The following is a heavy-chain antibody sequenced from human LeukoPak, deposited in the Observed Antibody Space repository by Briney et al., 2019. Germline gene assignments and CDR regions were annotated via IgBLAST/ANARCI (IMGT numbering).Heavy chain of an antibody. CDR2: IWYDGSNK. CDR1: GFTFSSYG. CDR3: ARAGITIFGVVTDFDY. V-gene: IGHV3-33*01. D-gene: IGHD3-3*01. J-gene: IGHJ4*02. Sequence: PGGSLRLSCAASGFTFSSYGMHWVRQAPGKGLEWVAVIWYDGSNKYYADSVKGRFTISRDNSKNTLYLQMNSLRAEDTAVYYCARAGITIFGVVTDFDYWGQGTLVTVSS.